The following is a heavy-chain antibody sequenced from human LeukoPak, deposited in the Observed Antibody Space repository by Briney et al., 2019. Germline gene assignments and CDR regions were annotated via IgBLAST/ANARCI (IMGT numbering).Heavy chain of an antibody. J-gene: IGHJ6*02. V-gene: IGHV3-64*01. CDR3: ARQMVRGVIGTHMDV. CDR2: ISSNGGST. CDR1: GFTFSGYA. Sequence: GGSLRLSCAASGFTFSGYAMHWVRQAPGMGLEYVSAISSNGGSTYYANSVKGRFTISRDNSTNTLYLQMGSLRAEDMAVYYCARQMVRGVIGTHMDVWGQGTTVTVSS. D-gene: IGHD3-10*01.